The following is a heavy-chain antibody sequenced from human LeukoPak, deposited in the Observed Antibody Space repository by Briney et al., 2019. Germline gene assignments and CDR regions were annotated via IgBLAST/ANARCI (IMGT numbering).Heavy chain of an antibody. CDR1: GFTFSSYA. CDR2: ISSNGGST. CDR3: ARAPSSGYYYVDF. D-gene: IGHD3-22*01. V-gene: IGHV3-64*01. J-gene: IGHJ4*02. Sequence: GGSLRLSCAASGFTFSSYAMHWVSQAPGKGLEYVSTISSNGGSTYHANSVKGRFTISRDNSKNTLYLQMGSLRAEDMAVYYCARAPSSGYYYVDFWGQGTLVTVSS.